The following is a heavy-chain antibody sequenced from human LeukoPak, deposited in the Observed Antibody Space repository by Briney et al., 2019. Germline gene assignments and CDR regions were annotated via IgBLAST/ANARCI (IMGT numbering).Heavy chain of an antibody. J-gene: IGHJ6*03. Sequence: SETLSLTCTVSGGSISSGSYYWSWLRQPAGKGLEWIGRIYTSGSTNYNPSLKSRVTISVDTSKNQFSLKLSSVTAADTAVYYCARALFGVVPYSPYYYYYMDVWGKGTTVTVSS. D-gene: IGHD3-3*01. V-gene: IGHV4-61*02. CDR2: IYTSGST. CDR3: ARALFGVVPYSPYYYYYMDV. CDR1: GGSISSGSYY.